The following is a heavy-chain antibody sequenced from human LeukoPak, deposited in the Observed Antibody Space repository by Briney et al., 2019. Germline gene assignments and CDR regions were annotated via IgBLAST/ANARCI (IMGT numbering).Heavy chain of an antibody. CDR1: GFTFSSYA. Sequence: GGSLRLSCAASGFTFSSYAMNWVRQAPGKGLEWVSGISGSGGNTYYADSVKGRFTISRDNSKNTLYLQMSSLRAEDTAVYYCAKRVTVTTFAEFDYWGQGTLVTVSS. J-gene: IGHJ4*02. CDR2: ISGSGGNT. CDR3: AKRVTVTTFAEFDY. V-gene: IGHV3-23*01. D-gene: IGHD4-17*01.